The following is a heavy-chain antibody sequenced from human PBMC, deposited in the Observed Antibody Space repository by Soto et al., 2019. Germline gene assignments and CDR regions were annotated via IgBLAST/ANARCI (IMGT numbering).Heavy chain of an antibody. D-gene: IGHD2-2*01. CDR3: ARDHCSSTSCYFDY. CDR2: IIPILGIA. V-gene: IGHV1-69*08. J-gene: IGHJ4*02. CDR1: GGTFSSYT. Sequence: QVQLVQSGAEVKKPGSSVKVSCKASGGTFSSYTISWVRQAPGQGLEWMGRIIPILGIANYAQKFQGRVTITAGKSTSTAYMELSSLRSEATAVYYCARDHCSSTSCYFDYWGQGTLVTVSS.